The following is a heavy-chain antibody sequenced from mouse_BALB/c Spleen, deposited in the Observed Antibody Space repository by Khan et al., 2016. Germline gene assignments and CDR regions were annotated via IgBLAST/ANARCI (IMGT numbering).Heavy chain of an antibody. J-gene: IGHJ1*01. D-gene: IGHD1-1*01. CDR3: ARYRYYYGSSRYCDV. CDR1: GYTFTNYG. V-gene: IGHV9-3-1*01. CDR2: INTYSGES. Sequence: QIQLVQSGPELKKPGKTVKISCKASGYTFTNYGMNWVKQAPGKGLKWMGWINTYSGESTYADDFKGRFAFSLETSANTAYLQINNLKNEDTATXCCARYRYYYGSSRYCDVWGAGTTVTVSS.